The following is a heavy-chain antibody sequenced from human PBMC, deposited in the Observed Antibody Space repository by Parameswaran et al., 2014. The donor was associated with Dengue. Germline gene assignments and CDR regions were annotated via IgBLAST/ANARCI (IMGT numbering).Heavy chain of an antibody. D-gene: IGHD2-15*01. Sequence: WVRQAPGQGLEWMGWISAYNGNTNYAQKFQGRATISADESTSTAYIELNSLRSEDTAVYYCARLVGYCSSGDCHPLDYWGQGTLVTVSS. CDR2: ISAYNGNT. CDR3: ARLVGYCSSGDCHPLDY. J-gene: IGHJ4*02. V-gene: IGHV1-18*01.